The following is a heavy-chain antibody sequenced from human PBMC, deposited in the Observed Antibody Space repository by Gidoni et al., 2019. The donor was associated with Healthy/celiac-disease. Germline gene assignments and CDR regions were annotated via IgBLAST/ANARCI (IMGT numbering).Heavy chain of an antibody. D-gene: IGHD5-12*01. CDR1: GGSISSSNW. J-gene: IGHJ4*02. Sequence: QVQLQESGPGLVKPSGTLSLTCAVSGGSISSSNWWSWVRQPPGKGLEWIGEIYNSGSTNYNPSLKSRVTISVDKSKNQFSLKLRSVTAADTAVYYCARDQRGYSGYVIGLDYWGQGTLVTVSS. CDR3: ARDQRGYSGYVIGLDY. CDR2: IYNSGST. V-gene: IGHV4-4*02.